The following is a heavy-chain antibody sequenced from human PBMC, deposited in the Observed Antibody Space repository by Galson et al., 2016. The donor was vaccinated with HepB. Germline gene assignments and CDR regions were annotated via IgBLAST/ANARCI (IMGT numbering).Heavy chain of an antibody. V-gene: IGHV3-30*18. J-gene: IGHJ6*02. CDR3: AKRGHDFGGGMDV. CDR2: TSYDDSKK. Sequence: LRLSCAASGFTFKSFGMHWVRQAPGKGLEWVAVTSYDDSKKYYGDSVRGRFTISRDNSKNTLYLQLNSLRVDDTAVYYCAKRGHDFGGGMDVWGQGATVIVAS. D-gene: IGHD3-16*01. CDR1: GFTFKSFG.